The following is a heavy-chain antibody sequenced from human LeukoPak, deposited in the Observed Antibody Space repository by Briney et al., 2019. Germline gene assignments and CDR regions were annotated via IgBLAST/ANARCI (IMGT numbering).Heavy chain of an antibody. V-gene: IGHV3-74*01. D-gene: IGHD2-15*01. CDR2: INSDGSST. CDR1: GFTFSSYW. Sequence: GGSLRLSCAASGFTFSSYWMHWVRQAPGKGLVWVSRINSDGSSTSYADSVKGRFTISRDNAKNTLYLQMNSLRAEDTAVDYCARGCSGGSCHHDAFDIWGQGTMVTVSS. J-gene: IGHJ3*02. CDR3: ARGCSGGSCHHDAFDI.